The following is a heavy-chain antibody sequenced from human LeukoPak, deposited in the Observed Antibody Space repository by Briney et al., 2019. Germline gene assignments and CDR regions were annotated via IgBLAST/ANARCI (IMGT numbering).Heavy chain of an antibody. D-gene: IGHD3-3*01. CDR1: GYTFTSYY. CDR2: INPSGGST. J-gene: IGHJ4*02. V-gene: IGHV1-46*03. CDR3: SSSGVEEWQGLHF. Sequence: ASVKVSCKASGYTFTSYYMHWVRQAPGQGLEWMGIINPSGGSTSYAQKFQGRVTMTRDTSTSIVYMELSSLRSEDTAVYYCSSSGVEEWQGLHFWGQGTLVTVSS.